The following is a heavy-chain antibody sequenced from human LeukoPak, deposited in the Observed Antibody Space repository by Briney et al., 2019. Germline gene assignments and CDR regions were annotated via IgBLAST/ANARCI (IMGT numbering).Heavy chain of an antibody. Sequence: GGSLRLSCAASGFTFSSYWMSWVRQAPGKGLEWVSVIYSGGSTYYADSVKGRFTISRDNSKNTLYLQMNSLRAEDTAVYYCARESGQQLVPGGYYYYYMDVWGKGTTVTVSS. J-gene: IGHJ6*03. CDR3: ARESGQQLVPGGYYYYYMDV. D-gene: IGHD6-13*01. V-gene: IGHV3-53*01. CDR2: IYSGGST. CDR1: GFTFSSYW.